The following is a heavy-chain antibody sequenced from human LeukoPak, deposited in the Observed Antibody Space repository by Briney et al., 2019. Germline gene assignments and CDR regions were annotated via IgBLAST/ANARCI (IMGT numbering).Heavy chain of an antibody. CDR1: GGPISSYY. V-gene: IGHV4-59*01. D-gene: IGHD6-19*01. Sequence: PSETLSLTCTVSGGPISSYYWSWIRQPPGKGLEWIGYIYYSGSTNYNPSLKSRVTISVDTSKNQFSLKLSSVTAADTAVYYCARIYSSGWYYYYYYMDVWGKGTTVTVSS. CDR2: IYYSGST. J-gene: IGHJ6*03. CDR3: ARIYSSGWYYYYYYMDV.